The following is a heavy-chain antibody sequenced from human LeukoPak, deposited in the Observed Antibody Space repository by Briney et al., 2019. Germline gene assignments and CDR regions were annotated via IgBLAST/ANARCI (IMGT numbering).Heavy chain of an antibody. D-gene: IGHD2-21*01. Sequence: GGSLRLSCAASGFTFSTYAMSWVRQAPGKGLEWVSAISGSGGSTYYADSVKGRFTISSDNSKNTQYLQMSSLRAEDTAVYYCAKDRFVGRLQENDYWGQGTLVTVSS. V-gene: IGHV3-23*01. CDR3: AKDRFVGRLQENDY. CDR1: GFTFSTYA. CDR2: ISGSGGST. J-gene: IGHJ4*02.